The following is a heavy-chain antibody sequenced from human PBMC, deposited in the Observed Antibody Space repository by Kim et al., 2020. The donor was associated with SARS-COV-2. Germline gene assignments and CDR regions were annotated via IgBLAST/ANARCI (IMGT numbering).Heavy chain of an antibody. D-gene: IGHD6-13*01. J-gene: IGHJ2*01. CDR1: GLTVSSNY. CDR2: IYTGGST. V-gene: IGHV3-53*04. CDR3: ARGVLGSSSWGIYEYWYFDL. Sequence: GGSLRLSCAASGLTVSSNYMSWVRQAPGKGLEWVSVIYTGGSTYYEDSVKGRFTISRHNSKNTVYLQMNSLRVEDTAVYYCARGVLGSSSWGIYEYWYFDLWGRGTLVTVSS.